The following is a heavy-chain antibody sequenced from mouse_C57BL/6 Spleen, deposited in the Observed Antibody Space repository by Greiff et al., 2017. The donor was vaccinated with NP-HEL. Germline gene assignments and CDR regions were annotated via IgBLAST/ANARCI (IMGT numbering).Heavy chain of an antibody. CDR3: ARMGPSYSPYYVDY. Sequence: EVQLQQSGPELVKPGASVKIPCKASGYTFTDYNMDWVKQSHGKSLEWIGDINPNNGGTIYNQKFKGKATLTVDKSSSTAYMELRSLTSEDTAVYYCARMGPSYSPYYVDYWGQGTTLTVSS. CDR1: GYTFTDYN. V-gene: IGHV1-18*01. D-gene: IGHD2-12*01. J-gene: IGHJ2*01. CDR2: INPNNGGT.